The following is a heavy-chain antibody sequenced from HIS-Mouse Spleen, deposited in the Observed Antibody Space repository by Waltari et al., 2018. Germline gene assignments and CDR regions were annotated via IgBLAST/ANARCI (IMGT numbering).Heavy chain of an antibody. CDR2: IYYSGST. CDR1: GVSISSSSYY. Sequence: QLQLQESGPGLVKPSETLSLTCTVSGVSISSSSYYWGWIRQPPGKGLEWIGSIYYSGSTDYNPSLKSRVTISVDTSKNQFSLKLSSVTAADTAVYYCAREIPYSSSWYDWYFDLWGRGTLVTVSS. V-gene: IGHV4-39*07. J-gene: IGHJ2*01. CDR3: AREIPYSSSWYDWYFDL. D-gene: IGHD6-13*01.